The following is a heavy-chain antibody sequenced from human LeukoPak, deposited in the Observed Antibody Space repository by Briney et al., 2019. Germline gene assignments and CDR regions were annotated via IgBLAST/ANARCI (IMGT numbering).Heavy chain of an antibody. Sequence: GGSLRLSCAASGFTFSSYEMNWVRQAPGKGLEWVSYISSSGSTIYYADSVKGRFTISRDNAKNSLYLQMNSLRAEDTAVYYCARDYYDSSGYYYHDYWGQGILVTVSS. V-gene: IGHV3-48*03. CDR3: ARDYYDSSGYYYHDY. J-gene: IGHJ4*02. CDR1: GFTFSSYE. CDR2: ISSSGSTI. D-gene: IGHD3-22*01.